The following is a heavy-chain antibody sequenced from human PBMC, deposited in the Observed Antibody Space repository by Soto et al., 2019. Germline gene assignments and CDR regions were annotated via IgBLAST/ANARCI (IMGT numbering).Heavy chain of an antibody. J-gene: IGHJ6*02. Sequence: QVQLVQSGAEVKKPGASVKVSCKASGYTFTSYGVSWVRQAPGQGLEWMGWISGYNGKTNYAQKLQGRVTMTTDTSTSTAYMELRSLRSDDTAVYYCARAGKYYYGSGSPYYYGMDVWGQGITVTGSS. CDR1: GYTFTSYG. D-gene: IGHD3-10*01. V-gene: IGHV1-18*04. CDR3: ARAGKYYYGSGSPYYYGMDV. CDR2: ISGYNGKT.